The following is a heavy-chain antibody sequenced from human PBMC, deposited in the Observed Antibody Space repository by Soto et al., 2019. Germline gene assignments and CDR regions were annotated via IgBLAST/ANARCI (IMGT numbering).Heavy chain of an antibody. CDR3: AGWSDYYYYGMDG. CDR1: GGTISSYY. V-gene: IGHV4-59*01. CDR2: IYSSAST. Sequence: PSETLSLTCTVSGGTISSYYWSWIRQPPGKGLEWIGYIYSSASTNYNPSLKSRVTISVDTSKNQFSLKLSSVTAADTAGYDCAGWSDYYYYGMDGWGQGTTVTVS. J-gene: IGHJ6*02.